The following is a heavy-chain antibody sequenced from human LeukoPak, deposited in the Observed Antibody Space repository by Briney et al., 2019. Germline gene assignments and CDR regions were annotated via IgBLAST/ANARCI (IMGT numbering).Heavy chain of an antibody. CDR2: IDYSGNT. CDR3: ARDPWFDP. CDR1: GGSLSGYY. V-gene: IGHV4-34*01. J-gene: IGHJ5*02. Sequence: SETLSLTCAVYGGSLSGYYWSWIRQSPGKGLEWIGQIDYSGNTNYNPSLKSRVTISVDTSKNQFSLKLSSVTAADTAVYYCARDPWFDPWGQGTLVTVSS.